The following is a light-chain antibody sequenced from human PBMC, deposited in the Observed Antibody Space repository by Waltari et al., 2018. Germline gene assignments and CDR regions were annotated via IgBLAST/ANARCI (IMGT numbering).Light chain of an antibody. CDR2: AAS. J-gene: IGKJ1*01. CDR1: QGISTY. Sequence: AIRITQSPSSLSASTGNRFTITCRASQGISTYLAWYQQKPGKAPKVLIYAASTLQSGVSSRFSGSGSGTDFTLTINSLQPEDIATYYCQQFNASPRTFGQGTNVEIK. CDR3: QQFNASPRT. V-gene: IGKV1-8*01.